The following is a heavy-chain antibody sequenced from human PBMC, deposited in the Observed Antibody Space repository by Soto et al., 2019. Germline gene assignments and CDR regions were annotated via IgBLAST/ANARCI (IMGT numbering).Heavy chain of an antibody. D-gene: IGHD3-22*01. CDR3: ARGPTYYYDSSGYPPSWFDP. CDR1: GGSISSGGYS. V-gene: IGHV4-30-2*01. CDR2: IYHSGST. Sequence: SETLSLTCAVSGGSISSGGYSWSWIRQPPGKGLEWIGYIYHSGSTYYNPSLKSRVTISVDRSKNRFSLKLSSVTAADTAVYYCARGPTYYYDSSGYPPSWFDPWGQGTLVTVSS. J-gene: IGHJ5*02.